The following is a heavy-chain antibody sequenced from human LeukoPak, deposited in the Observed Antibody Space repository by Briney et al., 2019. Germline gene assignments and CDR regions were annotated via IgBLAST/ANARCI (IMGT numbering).Heavy chain of an antibody. CDR2: ISSSSSYI. CDR3: ARTPSPQYYFYMDV. V-gene: IGHV3-21*01. J-gene: IGHJ6*03. CDR1: GFTCSSYS. Sequence: GGSLRLSCAASGFTCSSYSMNWVRQAPGKGLEWVSSISSSSSYIYYADSVKGRFTISRDNAKNSLYLQMNSLRAEDTAVYYCARTPSPQYYFYMDVWGKGTTVTVSS.